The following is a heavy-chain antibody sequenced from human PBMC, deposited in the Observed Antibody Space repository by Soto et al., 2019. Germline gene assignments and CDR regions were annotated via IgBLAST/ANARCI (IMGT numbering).Heavy chain of an antibody. J-gene: IGHJ6*02. CDR2: VNNDGTDT. CDR3: ARGGLQHALDV. V-gene: IGHV3-74*03. D-gene: IGHD6-13*01. CDR1: GFTFRNSG. Sequence: EVQLVESGGGLVQPGGSLRLSCAAPGFTFRNSGISWARQAPGKGLVWVSRVNNDGTDTTHADSVKGRFTISRDNAENTLYLQMNSLRAEDTAVYYCARGGLQHALDVWGQGSTVTVSS.